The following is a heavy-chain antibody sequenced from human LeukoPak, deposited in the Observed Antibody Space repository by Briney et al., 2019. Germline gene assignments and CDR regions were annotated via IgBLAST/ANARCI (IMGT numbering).Heavy chain of an antibody. Sequence: ASVKVSCKASGYTFTTYDINWVPQATGQGLEWMGWMNPNSGNTGYAQKFQGRVTMTRNTSISTAFMELSGLRSEDTAVYFCARRNTAMVAGLDYWGQGSLVTVSS. D-gene: IGHD5-18*01. CDR1: GYTFTTYD. CDR3: ARRNTAMVAGLDY. CDR2: MNPNSGNT. J-gene: IGHJ4*02. V-gene: IGHV1-8*01.